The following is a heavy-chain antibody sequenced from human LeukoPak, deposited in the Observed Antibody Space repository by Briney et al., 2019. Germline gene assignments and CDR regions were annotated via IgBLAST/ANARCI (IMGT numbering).Heavy chain of an antibody. J-gene: IGHJ1*01. CDR1: GYTFTSYD. D-gene: IGHD6-19*01. CDR2: MNPNSGNA. V-gene: IGHV1-8*01. CDR3: ARDLHPVAGTVEYFQH. Sequence: GASVKVSCKASGYTFTSYDINWVRQATGQGLEWMGWMNPNSGNAGYAQKFQGRVTMTRNTSISTAYMELRSLRSDDTAVYYCARDLHPVAGTVEYFQHWGQGTLVTVSS.